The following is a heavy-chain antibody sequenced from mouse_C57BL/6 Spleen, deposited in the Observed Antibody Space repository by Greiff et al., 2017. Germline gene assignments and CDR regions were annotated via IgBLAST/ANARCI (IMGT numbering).Heavy chain of an antibody. Sequence: QVQLKQSGPGLVAPSQSLSITCTVSGFSLTSYGVDWVRQPPGKGLEWLGEIWGGGSTNYHSALMSRLSISKDNSKSQVFLKINSLKTDDTAMYYYAILSFSYWGQGTLVTVSA. CDR1: GFSLTSYG. CDR3: AILSFSY. V-gene: IGHV2-9*01. CDR2: IWGGGST. J-gene: IGHJ3*01.